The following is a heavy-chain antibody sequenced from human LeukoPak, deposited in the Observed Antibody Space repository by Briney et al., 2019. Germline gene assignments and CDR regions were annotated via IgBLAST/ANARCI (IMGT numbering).Heavy chain of an antibody. CDR1: GFTFSIYG. CDR3: VSSLGGNDN. V-gene: IGHV3-33*03. CDR2: IWYDGSNK. Sequence: GRSLRLSCAASGFTFSIYGMHWVRQAPGKGLEWVAIIWYDGSNKYYADSVKGRFTISRDNAKNTLYLQMNSLRAEDTAVYYCVSSLGGNDNWGQGTLVTVSS. J-gene: IGHJ4*02.